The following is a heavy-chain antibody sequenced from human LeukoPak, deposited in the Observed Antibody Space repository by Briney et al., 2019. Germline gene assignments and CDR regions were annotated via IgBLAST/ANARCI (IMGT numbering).Heavy chain of an antibody. CDR1: GFDLSPYT. D-gene: IGHD4-17*01. CDR2: ISSTSTYM. CDR3: ARRVTTFLS. J-gene: IGHJ4*02. V-gene: IGHV3-21*01. Sequence: GGSLRLSCSASGFDLSPYTMNWVRQAPGKGLEWVASISSTSTYMYYGYSLKGRFTISRDNAKNTLYLQLDILRAEDTATYYCARRVTTFLSWGQGTLVIVSS.